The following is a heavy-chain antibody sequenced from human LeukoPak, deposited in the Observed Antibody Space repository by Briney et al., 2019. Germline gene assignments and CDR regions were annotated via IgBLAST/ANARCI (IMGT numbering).Heavy chain of an antibody. CDR3: ARTLTTGPYYYYYGMDV. D-gene: IGHD4-11*01. CDR1: GYTFTSYY. V-gene: IGHV1-46*01. J-gene: IGHJ6*02. CDR2: INPSGGST. Sequence: ASVKVSCKASGYTFTSYYMHWVRQAPGQGLEWMCIINPSGGSTSYAQKFQGRVTMARDTSTSTVYMELSSLRSEDTAVYYCARTLTTGPYYYYYGMDVWGQGTTVTVSS.